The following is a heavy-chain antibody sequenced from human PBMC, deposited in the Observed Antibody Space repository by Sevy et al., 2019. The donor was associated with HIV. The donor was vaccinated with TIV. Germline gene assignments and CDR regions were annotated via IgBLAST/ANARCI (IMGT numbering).Heavy chain of an antibody. CDR1: GGSISSGGYS. J-gene: IGHJ5*02. V-gene: IGHV4-30-2*01. Sequence: SETLYLTCAVSGGSISSGGYSWSWIRQPPGKGLEWIGYIYHSGSTYYNPSLKSRVTISVDRSKNQFALKLSSVTAADTAGYYCARVGCSGGSCYTNPPTYNWFDPWGQGTLVTVSS. CDR2: IYHSGST. D-gene: IGHD2-15*01. CDR3: ARVGCSGGSCYTNPPTYNWFDP.